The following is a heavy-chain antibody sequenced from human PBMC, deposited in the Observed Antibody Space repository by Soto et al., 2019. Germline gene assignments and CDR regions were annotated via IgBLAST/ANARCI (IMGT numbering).Heavy chain of an antibody. J-gene: IGHJ4*02. CDR3: AKDFKPLSPDSYFDY. V-gene: IGHV3-30*18. Sequence: QVQLVESGGGVVQPGRSLRLSCVASKFTFRSYGMHWVRQAPGKGLEGVARISFDGSDKYYGESVKGRFTISRDNSKNTLYLQMSSLSAEDTAVYYCAKDFKPLSPDSYFDYWGQGALVSVSS. CDR1: KFTFRSYG. CDR2: ISFDGSDK.